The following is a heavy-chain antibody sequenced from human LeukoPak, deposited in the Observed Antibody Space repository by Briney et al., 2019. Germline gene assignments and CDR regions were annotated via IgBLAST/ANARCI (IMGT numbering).Heavy chain of an antibody. CDR3: ARTMGDTAMVTPYYYMDV. CDR2: IIPISGTA. Sequence: GASVKVSCKASGGTFSSYAISWVRQAPGQGLEWMGGIIPISGTANYAQKFQGRVTITADESTSTAYMELSSLRSEDTAVYYCARTMGDTAMVTPYYYMDVWGKGTTVTISS. CDR1: GGTFSSYA. D-gene: IGHD5-18*01. V-gene: IGHV1-69*13. J-gene: IGHJ6*03.